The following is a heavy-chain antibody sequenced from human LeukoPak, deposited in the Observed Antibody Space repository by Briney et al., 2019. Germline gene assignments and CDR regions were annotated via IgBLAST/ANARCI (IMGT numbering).Heavy chain of an antibody. D-gene: IGHD2-21*02. J-gene: IGHJ4*02. CDR3: VRFPKTGDGY. V-gene: IGHV4-39*01. Sequence: SETLSLTCTVPGDSISSSGYYWGWIRQPPGKGLEWIGSIYYSGSTYYNPSLKSRVTISVDTSKNQFSLKLSSVTAADTAVYYCVRFPKTGDGYWGQGTLVTVSS. CDR1: GDSISSSGYY. CDR2: IYYSGST.